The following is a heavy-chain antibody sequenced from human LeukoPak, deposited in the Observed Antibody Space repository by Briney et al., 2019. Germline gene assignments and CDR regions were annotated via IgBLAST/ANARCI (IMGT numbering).Heavy chain of an antibody. CDR1: GFTFSSYA. CDR3: VQRGGLDY. V-gene: IGHV3-30*04. J-gene: IGHJ4*02. D-gene: IGHD3-16*01. Sequence: GGSLRLSCAASGFTFSSYAMHWVRQAPGRGLEWVAVISYDGSNKYYADSVKGRFTISRDNSKNALHLQMNSLRIEDTAVYYCVQRGGLDYWGQGTLVTVSS. CDR2: ISYDGSNK.